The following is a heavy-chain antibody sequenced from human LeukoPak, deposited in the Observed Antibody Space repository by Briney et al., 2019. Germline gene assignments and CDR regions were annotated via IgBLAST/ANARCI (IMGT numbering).Heavy chain of an antibody. D-gene: IGHD3-22*01. CDR2: ISSSGST. V-gene: IGHV4-61*02. J-gene: IGHJ3*02. Sequence: MSSETLSLTCTVSGDSISSGDYYWSWIRQPAGKGLEWIGRISSSGSTNYTPSLKGRFTISVDTSKNQFSLKLSSVTAADTAVYFCARGPYSYDISGAFDIWGQGTMVTVSS. CDR1: GDSISSGDYY. CDR3: ARGPYSYDISGAFDI.